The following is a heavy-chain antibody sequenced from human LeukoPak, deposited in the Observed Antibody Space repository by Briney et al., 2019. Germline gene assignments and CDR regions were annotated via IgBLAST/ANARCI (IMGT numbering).Heavy chain of an antibody. Sequence: SETLSLTCTVSGGSISSGDYYWSWIRQPPGKGLEWIGYIYYSGSTYYNPSLKSRVTISVDTSKNQFSLKLSSVTAADTAVYYCARVGAPPGYSSSWSPAGYYFDYWGQGTPVTVSS. CDR1: GGSISSGDYY. J-gene: IGHJ4*02. CDR3: ARVGAPPGYSSSWSPAGYYFDY. D-gene: IGHD6-13*01. CDR2: IYYSGST. V-gene: IGHV4-30-4*01.